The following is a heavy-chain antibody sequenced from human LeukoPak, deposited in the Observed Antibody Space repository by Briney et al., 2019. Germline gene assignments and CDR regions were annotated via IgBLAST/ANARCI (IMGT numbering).Heavy chain of an antibody. D-gene: IGHD6-19*01. V-gene: IGHV1-2*02. CDR3: ARYSSGWYSAFDI. CDR2: INPNSGGT. Sequence: ASVKVSCKASGYTFTGYYMHGVRQAPGQGLEWMGWINPNSGGTNYAQKFQGRVTMTRDTSISTAYMELSRLRSDDTAVYYCARYSSGWYSAFDIWGQGTMVTVSS. CDR1: GYTFTGYY. J-gene: IGHJ3*02.